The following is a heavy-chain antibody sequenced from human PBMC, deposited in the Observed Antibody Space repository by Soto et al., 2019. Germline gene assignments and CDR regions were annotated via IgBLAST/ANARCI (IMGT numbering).Heavy chain of an antibody. Sequence: QVQLVESGGGVVQPGRSLRLSCAASGFTFSSYGMHWVRQAPGKGLEWVAVISYDGSNKYYADSVKGRFTISRDNSKNTXXLQMNSLRAEDTAVYYCAKDRYSGSYYYYYYGMDVWGQGTTVTVSS. V-gene: IGHV3-30*18. D-gene: IGHD1-26*01. CDR1: GFTFSSYG. J-gene: IGHJ6*02. CDR3: AKDRYSGSYYYYYYGMDV. CDR2: ISYDGSNK.